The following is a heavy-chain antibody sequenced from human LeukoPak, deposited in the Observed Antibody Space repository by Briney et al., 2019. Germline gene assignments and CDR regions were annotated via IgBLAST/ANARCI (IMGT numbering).Heavy chain of an antibody. V-gene: IGHV3-21*01. D-gene: IGHD2/OR15-2a*01. J-gene: IGHJ5*02. CDR2: IGAGSSSI. Sequence: KPGGSLRLSCVTSGFTFSSYTMNWVRQAPGKGLEWVSSIGAGSSSIYYADSVRGRFTISRDNARTSLYLQMNSLRAEDTAVYYCVRIPNSVPFPNWFDPWGQGTLVTVSS. CDR1: GFTFSSYT. CDR3: VRIPNSVPFPNWFDP.